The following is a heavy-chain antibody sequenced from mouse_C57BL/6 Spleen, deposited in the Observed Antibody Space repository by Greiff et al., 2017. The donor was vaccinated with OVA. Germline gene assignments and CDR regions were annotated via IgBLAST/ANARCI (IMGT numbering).Heavy chain of an antibody. J-gene: IGHJ3*01. V-gene: IGHV1-9*01. Sequence: QVQLKQSGAELMKPGASVKLSCKATGYTFTGYWIEWVKQRPGHGLEWIGEILPGSGSTNYNEKFKGKATFTADTSSNTAYMQLSSLTTEDSAIYYCARARIYYDYDVGGFAYWGQGTLVTVSA. CDR3: ARARIYYDYDVGGFAY. D-gene: IGHD2-4*01. CDR2: ILPGSGST. CDR1: GYTFTGYW.